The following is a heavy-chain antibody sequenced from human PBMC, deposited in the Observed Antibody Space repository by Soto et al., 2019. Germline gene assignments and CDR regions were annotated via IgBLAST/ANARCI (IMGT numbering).Heavy chain of an antibody. Sequence: SVKVSCKASGGTFSSYTISWVRQAPGQGLEWMGRIIPILGITNYAQKFQGRVTMTTDTSTSTAYMELRSLRSDDTAVYYCARGGGDYWFDPWGQGTLVTVSS. V-gene: IGHV1-69*02. CDR2: IIPILGIT. J-gene: IGHJ5*02. CDR3: ARGGGDYWFDP. CDR1: GGTFSSYT. D-gene: IGHD2-21*02.